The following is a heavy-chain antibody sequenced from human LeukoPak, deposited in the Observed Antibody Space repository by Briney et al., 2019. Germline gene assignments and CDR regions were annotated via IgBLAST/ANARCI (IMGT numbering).Heavy chain of an antibody. CDR3: ATLVRYGNIVDY. J-gene: IGHJ4*02. CDR1: GFTFSSYA. CDR2: ISYDGSNK. V-gene: IGHV3-30*04. D-gene: IGHD3-16*02. Sequence: GGSLRLSCAASGFTFSSYAMHWVRQAPGKGLEWVAVISYDGSNKYYADSVKGRFTISRDNSKNTLYLQMNSLRAEDTAVYYCATLVRYGNIVDYWGQGTLATVSS.